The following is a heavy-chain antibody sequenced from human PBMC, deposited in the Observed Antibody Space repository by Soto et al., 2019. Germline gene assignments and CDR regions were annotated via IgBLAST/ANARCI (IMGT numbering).Heavy chain of an antibody. CDR2: INHSGST. CDR1: GGSFSGYY. Sequence: SETLSLTCAVYGGSFSGYYWSWIRQPPGKGLEWIGEINHSGSTNYNPSLKSRVTISVDTSKNQFSLKLSSVTAADTAVYYCARSRNYCSGGSCYHIPYGMDVWGQGTTVTVSS. V-gene: IGHV4-34*01. J-gene: IGHJ6*02. CDR3: ARSRNYCSGGSCYHIPYGMDV. D-gene: IGHD2-15*01.